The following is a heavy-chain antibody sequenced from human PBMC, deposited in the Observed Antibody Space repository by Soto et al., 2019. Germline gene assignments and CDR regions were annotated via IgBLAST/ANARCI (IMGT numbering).Heavy chain of an antibody. D-gene: IGHD2-21*02. CDR2: INHSGST. V-gene: IGHV4-34*01. CDR3: ARGKGVVTARYYYYYGMDV. J-gene: IGHJ6*02. CDR1: GGSFSGYY. Sequence: SATLSLTCAVYGGSFSGYYWSWLRQPPGKGLEWIGEINHSGSTNYNPSLKSRVTISVDTSKNQFSLKLSSVTAADTAVYYCARGKGVVTARYYYYYGMDVWGQGTTVT.